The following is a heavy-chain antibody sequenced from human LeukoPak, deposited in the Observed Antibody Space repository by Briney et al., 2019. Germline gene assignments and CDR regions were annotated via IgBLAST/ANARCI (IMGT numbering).Heavy chain of an antibody. J-gene: IGHJ4*02. CDR3: ARVRPKGYGHGGFDY. CDR2: IKQDGSEK. Sequence: PGGSLRLSCAASGFTFSSYWMNWVRQAPGKGLEWVANIKQDGSEKYHVDSVKGRFTISRDNAKNSLYLQMNSLRAEDTAVYYCARVRPKGYGHGGFDYWGQGTLVTVSS. CDR1: GFTFSSYW. D-gene: IGHD5-18*01. V-gene: IGHV3-7*01.